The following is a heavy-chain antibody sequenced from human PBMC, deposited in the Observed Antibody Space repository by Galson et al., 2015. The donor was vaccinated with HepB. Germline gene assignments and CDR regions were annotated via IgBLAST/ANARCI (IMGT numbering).Heavy chain of an antibody. CDR3: TRMGDFSGYSSK. CDR2: IRSKGNDYAT. V-gene: IGHV3-73*01. CDR1: GFIFSGSA. Sequence: SLRLSCAASGFIFSGSAIHWVRQASGKGPEWVGRIRSKGNDYATSYVESLKGRFTISRDDSRNMAYLHMKSLKTEDTAVYYCTRMGDFSGYSSKWGQGTLVTVSS. D-gene: IGHD5-12*01. J-gene: IGHJ4*02.